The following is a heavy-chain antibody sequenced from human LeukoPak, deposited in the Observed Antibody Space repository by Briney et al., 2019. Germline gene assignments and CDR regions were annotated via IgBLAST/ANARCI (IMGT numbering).Heavy chain of an antibody. CDR2: MNSDGSGI. J-gene: IGHJ6*02. Sequence: PGGSLRLSCAASGFTFSNYWMHWVRQAPEKGLVWVSRMNSDGSGIDYADSVEGRFTVSRDNAGNTLYLQMNSLRAEDTAVYYCARGRRGIYGMDVWGQGTTVTVSS. V-gene: IGHV3-74*01. CDR1: GFTFSNYW. D-gene: IGHD6-13*01. CDR3: ARGRRGIYGMDV.